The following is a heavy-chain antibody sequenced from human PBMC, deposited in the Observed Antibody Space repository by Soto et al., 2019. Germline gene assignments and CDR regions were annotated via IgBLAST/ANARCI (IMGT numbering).Heavy chain of an antibody. V-gene: IGHV4-39*01. CDR2: IYYSGST. J-gene: IGHJ4*02. Sequence: QLQLQESGPGLVKPSETLSLTCTVSGGSISSSRSYWGWIRQPPGKGLECIGSIYYSGSTYYSPSLKMRVTISVDTSKNQFSLKLSSVTAADTAVYYCARRGLVGATTFDYWGQGTLVTVSS. D-gene: IGHD1-26*01. CDR1: GGSISSSRSY. CDR3: ARRGLVGATTFDY.